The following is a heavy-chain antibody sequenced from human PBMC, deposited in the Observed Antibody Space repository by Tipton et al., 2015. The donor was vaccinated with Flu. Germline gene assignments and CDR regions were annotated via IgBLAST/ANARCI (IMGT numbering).Heavy chain of an antibody. CDR3: ARDFYGDYRLY. V-gene: IGHV3-66*01. D-gene: IGHD4-17*01. CDR1: GFNVSSDF. Sequence: SLRLSCAVYGFNVSSDFLSWVRQAPGKGLEWVSLIYRRGDTHYADSVKGRFTISRDPSKNTVYLQMNGLRTEDTAVYYCARDFYGDYRLYWGQGTLVTVSS. CDR2: IYRRGDT. J-gene: IGHJ4*02.